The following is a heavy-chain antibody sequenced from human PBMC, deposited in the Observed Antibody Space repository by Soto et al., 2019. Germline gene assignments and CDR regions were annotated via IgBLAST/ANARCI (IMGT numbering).Heavy chain of an antibody. J-gene: IGHJ6*02. CDR2: ISGSGSST. D-gene: IGHD3-22*01. CDR3: AKEAGSGYYLDYGMDV. Sequence: PGGSLRLSCAASGFTFSTYVLSWVRQAPGKGLEWVSAISGSGSSTHYADSVKGRFTISRDNSKNTLYLQMNSLRAEDTAVYYCAKEAGSGYYLDYGMDVWGQGTTVTVSS. CDR1: GFTFSTYV. V-gene: IGHV3-23*01.